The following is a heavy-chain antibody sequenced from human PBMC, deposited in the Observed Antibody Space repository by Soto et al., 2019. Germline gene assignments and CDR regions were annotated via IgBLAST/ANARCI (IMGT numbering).Heavy chain of an antibody. CDR3: AKDLSSTVTTDYYYYYYMDV. Sequence: GGSLRLSCAASGFTFSSYAMSWVRQAPGKGLEWVSAISGSGGSTYYADSVKGRFTNSRDNSKNTLYLQMNSLRAEDTAVYYCAKDLSSTVTTDYYYYYYMDVWGKGTTVTVSS. CDR2: ISGSGGST. CDR1: GFTFSSYA. J-gene: IGHJ6*03. V-gene: IGHV3-23*01. D-gene: IGHD4-4*01.